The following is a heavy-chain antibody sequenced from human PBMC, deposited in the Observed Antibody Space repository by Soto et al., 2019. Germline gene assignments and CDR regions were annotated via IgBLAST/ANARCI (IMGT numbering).Heavy chain of an antibody. CDR1: GYTLTLYY. CDR3: SGAESPDTAYFSLF. J-gene: IGHJ4*02. CDR2: INPSTLVT. D-gene: IGHD1-26*01. Sequence: ASVNVYCKASGYTLTLYYMHWVRQAPGQGPEWVGVINPSTLVTSYAQKFQGRVTMTRDTSTSTVYMELNSLNIEDSAVYYCSGAESPDTAYFSLFWGQGTPVTVSS. V-gene: IGHV1-46*01.